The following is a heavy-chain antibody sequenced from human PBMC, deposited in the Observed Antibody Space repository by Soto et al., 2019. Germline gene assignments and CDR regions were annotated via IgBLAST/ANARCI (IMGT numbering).Heavy chain of an antibody. D-gene: IGHD6-13*01. CDR2: IIPIFGTA. CDR3: ATIAAAGRKTIHNDY. Sequence: ASVKVSCKASGGTFSSYAISWVRQAPGQGLEWMGGIIPIFGTANYAQKFQGRVTITADESTSTAYMELSSLRSEDTAVYYCATIAAAGRKTIHNDYWGQGTLVTVS. V-gene: IGHV1-69*13. J-gene: IGHJ4*02. CDR1: GGTFSSYA.